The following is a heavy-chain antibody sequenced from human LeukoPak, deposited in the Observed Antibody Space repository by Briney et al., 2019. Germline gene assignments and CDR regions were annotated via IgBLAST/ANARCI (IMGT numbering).Heavy chain of an antibody. V-gene: IGHV1-2*02. D-gene: IGHD1/OR15-1a*01. CDR2: INPNSGGT. Sequence: ASVKVSCKASGYTVTGYYMHWVRQAPGQGLEWKGWINPNSGGTNYAQKFQGRVTMTRDTSISTAYVELSRLRSDDTTVYYCARGTATSLIPHYYYYMDVCGKGTTVTISS. J-gene: IGHJ6*03. CDR1: GYTVTGYY. CDR3: ARGTATSLIPHYYYYMDV.